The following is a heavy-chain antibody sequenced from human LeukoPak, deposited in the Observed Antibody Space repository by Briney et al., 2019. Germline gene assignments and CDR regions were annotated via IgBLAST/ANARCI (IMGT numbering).Heavy chain of an antibody. CDR3: ARADYDILTGYSDDAFDI. J-gene: IGHJ3*02. V-gene: IGHV1-18*04. Sequence: ASVKVSCKASGYTFTSYGISWVRQAPGQGLEWMGWISAYNGNTNYAQKLQGRVTMTTDTSTSTAYMELRSLRSDDTAVYYCARADYDILTGYSDDAFDIWGQGTMLTVSS. CDR1: GYTFTSYG. D-gene: IGHD3-9*01. CDR2: ISAYNGNT.